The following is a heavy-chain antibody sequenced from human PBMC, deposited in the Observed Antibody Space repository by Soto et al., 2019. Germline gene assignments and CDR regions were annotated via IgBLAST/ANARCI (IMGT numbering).Heavy chain of an antibody. CDR2: ISAYNGNT. CDR3: ARDIPELNYYYYYMDV. D-gene: IGHD1-1*01. Sequence: ASVKVSCKASGYTFTSYGISWVRQAPGQGLEWMGWISAYNGNTNYAQKLQGRVTMTTDTSTSTAYMELRSLRSDDTAVYYCARDIPELNYYYYYMDVWGKGTTVTVSS. CDR1: GYTFTSYG. J-gene: IGHJ6*03. V-gene: IGHV1-18*01.